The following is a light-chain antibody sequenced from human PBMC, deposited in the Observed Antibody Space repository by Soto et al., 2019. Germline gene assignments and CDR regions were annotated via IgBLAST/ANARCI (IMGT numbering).Light chain of an antibody. CDR3: QQLNSYLT. CDR2: AAS. V-gene: IGKV1-9*01. J-gene: IGKJ1*01. CDR1: QGISSY. Sequence: DLQLTQSPSFLSASVGDRVTITCRASQGISSYLAWYQQKPGKAPKLLIYAASTLQSGVPSRFSGSGSGTEFTLTISSLQPEDFATYYCQQLNSYLTFGQGTKVEIK.